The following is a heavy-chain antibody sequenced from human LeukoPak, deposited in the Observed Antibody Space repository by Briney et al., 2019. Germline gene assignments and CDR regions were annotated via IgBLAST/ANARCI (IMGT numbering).Heavy chain of an antibody. CDR1: GGSLRSYY. D-gene: IGHD3-10*01. CDR3: SGFKDAFDI. V-gene: IGHV4-4*07. Sequence: SHTLSLTCTVSGGSLRSYYRSWVRQPAGKGREWVGRIYSSGSSNYNPSLTSQVTISVDPSKNQFSLRLSSVTAADTAVFFLSGFKDAFDIWGQGTMVTVSS. J-gene: IGHJ3*02. CDR2: IYSSGSS.